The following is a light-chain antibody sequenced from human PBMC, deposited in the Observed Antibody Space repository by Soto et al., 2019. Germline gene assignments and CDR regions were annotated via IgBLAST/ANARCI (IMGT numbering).Light chain of an antibody. CDR2: GNN. V-gene: IGLV1-40*01. J-gene: IGLJ2*01. CDR1: SSNIGAGYD. Sequence: QSVLTQPPSVSGAPGQRVTISCTGGSSNIGAGYDVHWYQQLPGTAPKLLIYGNNNRPSGVPDRFSVSKSGTSASLAITGRQTEDEADYYCQSYDTSLRGAEVFGGGTKLTVL. CDR3: QSYDTSLRGAEV.